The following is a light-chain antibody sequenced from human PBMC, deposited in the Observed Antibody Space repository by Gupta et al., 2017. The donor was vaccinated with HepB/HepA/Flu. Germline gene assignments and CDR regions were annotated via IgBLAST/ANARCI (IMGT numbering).Light chain of an antibody. CDR1: SGHSNYA. V-gene: IGLV4-69*01. J-gene: IGLJ3*02. CDR3: QTWGTGIQA. CDR2: VNSDGSH. Sequence: QLVLPPSPSASASLGASVKLTCTLSSGHSNYAIAWHQQQPEKGSRYLMKVNSDGSHRKGDGIPDRFSGSSSGAERYLTISSIQAEDEADYYCQTWGTGIQAFGGGTKLTVL.